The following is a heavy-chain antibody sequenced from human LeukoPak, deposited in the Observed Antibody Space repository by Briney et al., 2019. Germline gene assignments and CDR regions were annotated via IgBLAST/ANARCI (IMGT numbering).Heavy chain of an antibody. CDR2: ISGSGGST. D-gene: IGHD2-2*01. V-gene: IGHV3-23*01. CDR3: TKAPSGYCSSTSCPTYYYYMDV. Sequence: PGGSLRLSCAASGFTFSSYAMSWVRQAPGKGLEWVSAISGSGGSTYYADSVKGRFTISRDNSKNTLYLQMNSLRAEDTAVYYCTKAPSGYCSSTSCPTYYYYMDVWGKGTTVTVFS. J-gene: IGHJ6*03. CDR1: GFTFSSYA.